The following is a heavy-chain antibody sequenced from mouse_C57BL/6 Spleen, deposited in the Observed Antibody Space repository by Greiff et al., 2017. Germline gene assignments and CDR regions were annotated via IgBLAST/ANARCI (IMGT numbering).Heavy chain of an antibody. J-gene: IGHJ2*01. D-gene: IGHD3-2*02. CDR2: ISSGGDYI. CDR1: GFTFSSYA. V-gene: IGHV5-9-1*02. CDR3: TRVDSSGHYFDY. Sequence: EVMLVESGEGLVKPGGSLKLSCAASGFTFSSYAMSWVRQTPEKRLEWVAYISSGGDYIYYADPVKGRFTISRDNARNTLYLQMSSLKSEDTAMYYCTRVDSSGHYFDYWGQGTTLTVSS.